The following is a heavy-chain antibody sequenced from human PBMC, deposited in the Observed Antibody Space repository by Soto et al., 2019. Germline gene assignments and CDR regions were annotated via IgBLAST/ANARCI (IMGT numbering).Heavy chain of an antibody. Sequence: EVQLVESGGGLVKPGGSLRLSCAASGFTFSNAWMSWVRQAPGKGLEWVGRIKSKTDGGTTDYAAPGKGRFTISRDDSNNTLYLQTSGLATRDTAIYYCTTDKSQYNILTGYYYYNYYGMDVWYEGTTVTVSS. J-gene: IGHJ6*04. CDR3: TTDKSQYNILTGYYYYNYYGMDV. CDR1: GFTFSNAW. CDR2: IKSKTDGGTT. V-gene: IGHV3-15*01. D-gene: IGHD3-9*01.